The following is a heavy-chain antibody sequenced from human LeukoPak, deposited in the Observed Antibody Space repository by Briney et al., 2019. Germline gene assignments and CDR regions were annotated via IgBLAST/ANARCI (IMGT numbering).Heavy chain of an antibody. D-gene: IGHD2-2*01. V-gene: IGHV5-51*01. CDR2: IYPDDSDA. CDR3: ARQGYCSSTSCYVDF. J-gene: IGHJ4*02. CDR1: GYSFTTYW. Sequence: GESLRISCKASGYSFTTYWLAWVRQMPGKGLEWMGIIYPDDSDARYRPSFQGQVTISADKSISTAYLQWSSLKASDTDMYYCARQGYCSSTSCYVDFWGQGTLVTVSS.